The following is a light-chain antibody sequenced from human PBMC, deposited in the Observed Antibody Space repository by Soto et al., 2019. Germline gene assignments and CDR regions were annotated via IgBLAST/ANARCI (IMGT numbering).Light chain of an antibody. CDR1: QSVSRNY. Sequence: EIVLTQSPATLSLSPGERATLSCGASQSVSRNYVAWYQQKPGLAPSLVMYAASTRATGIPDRFSGSGSGTDFTITISRLEAEDFSVYYCKQYDRSPFTFGPGTKVDI. CDR3: KQYDRSPFT. V-gene: IGKV3D-20*01. CDR2: AAS. J-gene: IGKJ3*01.